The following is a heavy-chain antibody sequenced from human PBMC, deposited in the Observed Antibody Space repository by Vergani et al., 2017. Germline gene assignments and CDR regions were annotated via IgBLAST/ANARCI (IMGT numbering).Heavy chain of an antibody. CDR1: GVTFSGYG. CDR3: ARGDRNYYDSSGYYWGTD. Sequence: QVQLVQSGAEVKKPGSSVKVSCKASGVTFSGYGISWVRQAPGQGLEWMGIINPSGGSTSYAQKFQGRVTMTRDTSTSTVYMELSSLRSEDTAVYYCARGDRNYYDSSGYYWGTDWGQGTLVTVSS. V-gene: IGHV1-46*03. J-gene: IGHJ4*02. CDR2: INPSGGST. D-gene: IGHD3-22*01.